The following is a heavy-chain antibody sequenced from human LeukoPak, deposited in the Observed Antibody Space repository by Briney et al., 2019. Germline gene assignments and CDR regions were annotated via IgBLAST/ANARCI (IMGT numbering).Heavy chain of an antibody. CDR3: ARVSYSSSSEYFQH. CDR2: IYSGGST. CDR1: GFTVSSNY. J-gene: IGHJ1*01. V-gene: IGHV3-53*01. Sequence: PGGSLRLSCAASGFTVSSNYMSWVRQAPGKGLEWVSVIYSGGSTYYADSVKGRFTISRDNSKNTLYLQMNSLRAEDTAVYYCARVSYSSSSEYFQHWGQGTLVTVSS. D-gene: IGHD6-6*01.